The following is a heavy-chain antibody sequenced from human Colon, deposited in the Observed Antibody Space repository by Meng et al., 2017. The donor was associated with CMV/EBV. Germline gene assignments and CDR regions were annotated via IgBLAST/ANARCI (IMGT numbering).Heavy chain of an antibody. D-gene: IGHD6-19*01. CDR3: ARALIAVSGTFYFDY. CDR1: GYSFTSYA. CDR2: ISTHNGDT. J-gene: IGHJ4*02. V-gene: IGHV1-18*01. Sequence: QVQLVQAGAEVKRPGASVEVSCKSSGYSFTSYAINWVRQAPGQGLEWMGWISTHNGDTNYAQKFQGRVTMATDTSTITAYMELRSLRSDDTGVYYCARALIAVSGTFYFDYWGQGTLVTVSS.